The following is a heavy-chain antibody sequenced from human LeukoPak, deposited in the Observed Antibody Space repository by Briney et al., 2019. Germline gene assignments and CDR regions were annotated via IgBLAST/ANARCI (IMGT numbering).Heavy chain of an antibody. CDR3: ERLKFYDSTGYSPGHYMDV. V-gene: IGHV4-4*07. Sequence: SETLSLTCTVSGGPIYSYYWSWIRQTAGKGLEWIGRLYPGVSTNYNPSLKSRVTMSVDTSKNQFDLKLSAVTAADTAVYYCERLKFYDSTGYSPGHYMDVWGKGTTVTVSS. CDR1: GGPIYSYY. J-gene: IGHJ6*03. CDR2: LYPGVST. D-gene: IGHD3-22*01.